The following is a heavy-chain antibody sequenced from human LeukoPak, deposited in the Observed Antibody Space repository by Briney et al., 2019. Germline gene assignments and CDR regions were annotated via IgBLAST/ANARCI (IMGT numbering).Heavy chain of an antibody. D-gene: IGHD3-9*01. V-gene: IGHV7-4-1*02. J-gene: IGHJ5*02. CDR2: INTNTGNP. CDR1: GYTFTSYA. CDR3: ARGRDDILTGYYTNWFDP. Sequence: ASVKVSCKASGYTFTSYAMNWVRQAPGQGLGWMGWINTNTGNPTYAQGFTGRFVFSLDTSVSTAYLQISSLKAEDTAVYYCARGRDDILTGYYTNWFDPWGQGTLVTVSS.